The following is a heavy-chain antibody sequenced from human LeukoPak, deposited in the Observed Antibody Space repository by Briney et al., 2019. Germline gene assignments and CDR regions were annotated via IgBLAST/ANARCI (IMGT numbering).Heavy chain of an antibody. CDR2: ISGSGGTT. Sequence: PGGSLRLSCAASGFTFSNYAMNWVGQAPGKGLEWVSAISGSGGTTYYADSVKGRFTSSRDNSKNTLYLQMNSLRAEDTAIYYCAKEVGSVAGTRFEYWGQGTLVTVSS. D-gene: IGHD6-19*01. V-gene: IGHV3-23*01. CDR3: AKEVGSVAGTRFEY. J-gene: IGHJ4*02. CDR1: GFTFSNYA.